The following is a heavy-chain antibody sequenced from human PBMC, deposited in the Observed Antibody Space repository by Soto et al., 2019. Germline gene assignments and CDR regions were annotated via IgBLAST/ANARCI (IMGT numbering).Heavy chain of an antibody. CDR1: GYTFTSYY. CDR2: INPSGGST. J-gene: IGHJ6*02. CDR3: AGGYCSGGSCYYYYGMDV. V-gene: IGHV1-46*03. Sequence: ASVKVSCKASGYTFTSYYMHWVRQAPGQGLEWMGIINPSGGSTSYAQKLQGRVTMTRDTSTSTVYMELSSLRSEDTAVYYCAGGYCSGGSCYYYYGMDVWGQGTTVTVSS. D-gene: IGHD2-15*01.